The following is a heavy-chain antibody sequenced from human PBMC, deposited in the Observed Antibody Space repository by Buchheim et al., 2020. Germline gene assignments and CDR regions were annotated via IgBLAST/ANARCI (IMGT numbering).Heavy chain of an antibody. CDR2: ITGSGAGT. J-gene: IGHJ4*02. D-gene: IGHD6-13*01. CDR1: GFTFSSYA. CDR3: ARGGSSWYSYYFDY. Sequence: EVQLLESGGGLVQPGGSLRLSCAASGFTFSSYAMSWVRQAPGKGLEWVSAITGSGAGTYYADSVKGRFTISRDNSKNTLDLQMNSLRAEDTAVYYCARGGSSWYSYYFDYWGQGTL. V-gene: IGHV3-23*01.